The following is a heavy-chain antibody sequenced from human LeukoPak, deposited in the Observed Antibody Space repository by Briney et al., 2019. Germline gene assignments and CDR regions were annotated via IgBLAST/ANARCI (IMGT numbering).Heavy chain of an antibody. Sequence: ASVKVSCKASGGTFSSYAISWVRQAPGQGLEWMGRIIPILGIANYAQKFQGRVTITADKSTSTAYMELSSLRSEDTAGYYCARPGLYDSSGGAFDIWGQGTMVTVSS. J-gene: IGHJ3*02. D-gene: IGHD3-22*01. CDR3: ARPGLYDSSGGAFDI. V-gene: IGHV1-69*04. CDR1: GGTFSSYA. CDR2: IIPILGIA.